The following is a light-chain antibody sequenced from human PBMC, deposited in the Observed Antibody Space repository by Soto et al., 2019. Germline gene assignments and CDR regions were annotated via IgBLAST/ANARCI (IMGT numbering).Light chain of an antibody. V-gene: IGKV1-8*01. Sequence: AIRMTQSPSSLSASTGDRVTITCRASQGISSYLAWYQQKPGKAPKLLIYAASTLQSGVPSRFSGSGSGTDFTPTISCLQSEDFATYYGQQYYSYPPTFGQGTKVEIK. CDR1: QGISSY. J-gene: IGKJ1*01. CDR2: AAS. CDR3: QQYYSYPPT.